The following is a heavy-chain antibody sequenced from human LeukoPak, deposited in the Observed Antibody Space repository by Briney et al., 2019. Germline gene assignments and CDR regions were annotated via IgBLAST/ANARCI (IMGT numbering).Heavy chain of an antibody. CDR1: ALTFSSIS. CDR2: ISSMSSYI. CDR3: ARDRGIHSMGEY. D-gene: IGHD3-16*01. V-gene: IGHV3-21*01. Sequence: GGSRRLSCAASALTFSSISTKWVRPAPRNWREWDSSISSMSSYIYYANSRKGRFTICTDKAKKSLYMRMNSLMAEDTAVYYCARDRGIHSMGEYWGQGTLGNVSS. J-gene: IGHJ4*02.